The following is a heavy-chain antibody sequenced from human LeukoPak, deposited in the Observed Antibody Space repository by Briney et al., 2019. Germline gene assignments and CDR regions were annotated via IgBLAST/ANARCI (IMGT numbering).Heavy chain of an antibody. D-gene: IGHD3-10*01. CDR1: GFTFSTYG. Sequence: GGSLRLSCVASGFTFSTYGMSWVRQAPGKGLEWVSGISGSGGSTYYADSVKGRFTISRDNAKNSLYLQMNSLRAEDTAVYYCARDSMVRGVNYYYMDVWGKGTTVTVSS. J-gene: IGHJ6*03. CDR2: ISGSGGST. V-gene: IGHV3-23*01. CDR3: ARDSMVRGVNYYYMDV.